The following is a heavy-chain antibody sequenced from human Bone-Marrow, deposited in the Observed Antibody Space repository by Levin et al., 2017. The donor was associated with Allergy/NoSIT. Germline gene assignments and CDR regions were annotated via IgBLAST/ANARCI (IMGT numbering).Heavy chain of an antibody. CDR3: ARGGYDWRNWFDP. D-gene: IGHD5-12*01. Sequence: PSETLSLICTVSGGSISSSSYYWGWIRQPPGKGLEWIGSIYYSGSTYYNPSLKSRVTISVDTSKNQFSLKLSSVTAADTAVYYCARGGYDWRNWFDPWGQGTLVTVSS. CDR1: GGSISSSSYY. J-gene: IGHJ5*02. V-gene: IGHV4-39*01. CDR2: IYYSGST.